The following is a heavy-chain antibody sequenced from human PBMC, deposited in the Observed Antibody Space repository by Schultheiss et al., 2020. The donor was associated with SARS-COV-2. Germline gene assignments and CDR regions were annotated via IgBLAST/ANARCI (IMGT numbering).Heavy chain of an antibody. V-gene: IGHV4-61*08. CDR1: GGSISSGGYY. Sequence: SETLSLTCTVSGGSISSGGYYWSWIRQPPGKGLELIGYIYYSGSTNYNPSLKSRVTISVDTSKNQFSLKLSSVTAADTAVYYCARDRESSSWYFGMDVWGQGTTVTVTS. CDR3: ARDRESSSWYFGMDV. J-gene: IGHJ6*02. CDR2: IYYSGST. D-gene: IGHD6-13*01.